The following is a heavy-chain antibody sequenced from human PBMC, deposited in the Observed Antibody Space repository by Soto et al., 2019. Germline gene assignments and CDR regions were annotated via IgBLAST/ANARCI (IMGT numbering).Heavy chain of an antibody. CDR3: ARAEVRPKYYFDY. CDR2: INHSGST. V-gene: IGHV4-34*01. J-gene: IGHJ4*02. CDR1: GGSFSGYY. Sequence: SETLSLTCAVYGGSFSGYYWSWIRQPPGKGLEWIGEINHSGSTNYNPSLKSRVTISVDTSKNQFSLKLSSVTAADTAVYYCARAEVRPKYYFDYWGQGTLVTVSS. D-gene: IGHD3-10*01.